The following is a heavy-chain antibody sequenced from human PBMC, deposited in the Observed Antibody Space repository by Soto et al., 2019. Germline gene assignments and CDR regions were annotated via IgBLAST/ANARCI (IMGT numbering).Heavy chain of an antibody. CDR3: ARGTYYYDSSGYYYRYYYYYGMDV. D-gene: IGHD3-22*01. J-gene: IGHJ6*02. CDR2: INHSGST. CDR1: GGSFSGYY. Sequence: SETLSLTCDVYGGSFSGYYWSWIRQPPGKGLEWIGEINHSGSTNYNPSLKSRVTISVDTSKNQFSLKLSSVTAADTAVYYCARGTYYYDSSGYYYRYYYYYGMDVWGQGTTVT. V-gene: IGHV4-34*01.